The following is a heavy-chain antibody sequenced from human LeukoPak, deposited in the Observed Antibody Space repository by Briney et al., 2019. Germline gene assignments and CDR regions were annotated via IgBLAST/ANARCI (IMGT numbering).Heavy chain of an antibody. J-gene: IGHJ5*02. CDR2: ILSKTSGGTT. V-gene: IGHV3-15*07. CDR1: GFIFSNAW. D-gene: IGHD3-10*01. CDR3: ADYYASGSYPP. Sequence: GGSLRLSCAASGFIFSNAWMNWVRQAPGKGLEWVGRILSKTSGGTTDYATPVKGRFTISRDDSKNMLYLHMNSLQIEDTAVYYCADYYASGSYPPWGQGSLVTVSS.